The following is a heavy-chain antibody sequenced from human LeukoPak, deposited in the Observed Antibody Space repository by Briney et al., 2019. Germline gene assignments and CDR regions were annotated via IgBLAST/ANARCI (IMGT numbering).Heavy chain of an antibody. CDR3: TRDPGYTYFFDY. Sequence: SLRLSCTASGFTFGDYAMSWVRPTPGKGLEWVGFIRSKAYGGTTEYAASVKGRFTISRDDSKSIAYLQMNSLKTEDTAVYYCTRDPGYTYFFDYWGQGTLVTVSP. J-gene: IGHJ4*02. D-gene: IGHD3-16*01. V-gene: IGHV3-49*04. CDR1: GFTFGDYA. CDR2: IRSKAYGGTT.